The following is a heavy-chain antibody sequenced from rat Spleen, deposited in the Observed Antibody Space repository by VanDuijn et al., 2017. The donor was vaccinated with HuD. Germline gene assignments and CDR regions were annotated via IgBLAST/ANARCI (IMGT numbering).Heavy chain of an antibody. V-gene: IGHV5S13*01. D-gene: IGHD2-5*01. CDR1: GFTFSNYD. CDR3: TRGGYFRY. Sequence: EVQLVESGGGLVQPGRSLKLSCAASGFTFSNYDMAWVRQAPTKGLEWVASISPSGGSTYYRDSVKGRFTISRDTAQNTLYLQMNSPTSEDTATYYSTRGGYFRYWGQGVMVTVSS. J-gene: IGHJ2*01. CDR2: ISPSGGST.